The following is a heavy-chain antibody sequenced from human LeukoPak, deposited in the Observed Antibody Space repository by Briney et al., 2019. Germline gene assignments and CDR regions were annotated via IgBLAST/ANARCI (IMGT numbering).Heavy chain of an antibody. J-gene: IGHJ4*02. V-gene: IGHV3-74*01. CDR3: ARGAPIDY. CDR2: IYNDETSA. Sequence: GGSLRLSCSAPGLTFRNTWMYWVRQVPGKGLVWVSRIYNDETSATYADSVKGRFTISRDNAKNTLYLQMDSLRVDDTAVYYCARGAPIDYWGQGTLVTVSS. CDR1: GLTFRNTW.